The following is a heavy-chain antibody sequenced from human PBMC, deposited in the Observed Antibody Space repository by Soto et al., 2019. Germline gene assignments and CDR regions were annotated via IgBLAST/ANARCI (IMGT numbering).Heavy chain of an antibody. CDR2: TYYRTKWYN. D-gene: IGHD2-15*01. V-gene: IGHV6-1*01. CDR3: ARTTSGYCSGGSCPTSFDY. CDR1: GDSVSSNSAA. Sequence: PPQTLSLTCAISGDSVSSNSAAWNWIRQSPSRGLEWLGRTYYRTKWYNDYAVSVKSRITINPDTSKNQFSLQLNSVTPEDTAVYYCARTTSGYCSGGSCPTSFDYWGQGTLVTVSS. J-gene: IGHJ4*02.